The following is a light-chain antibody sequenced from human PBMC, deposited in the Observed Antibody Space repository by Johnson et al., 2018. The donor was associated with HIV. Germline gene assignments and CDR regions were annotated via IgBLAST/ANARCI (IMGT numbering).Light chain of an antibody. CDR2: DNN. V-gene: IGLV1-51*01. CDR1: SSNIRNNY. Sequence: QSVLTQPRSVSAAPGQKVTISCSGSSSNIRNNYVSWYQQLPGTAPKLLIYDNNKRPPGIPDRFSDSQSATSHTLAITGLHTGDDSDYSCGTWDTNLGAQDVFGSGTKVTVL. CDR3: GTWDTNLGAQDV. J-gene: IGLJ1*01.